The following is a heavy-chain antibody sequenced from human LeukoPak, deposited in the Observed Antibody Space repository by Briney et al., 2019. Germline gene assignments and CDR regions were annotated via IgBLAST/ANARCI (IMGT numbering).Heavy chain of an antibody. CDR3: ARYGDNAAFDI. D-gene: IGHD4-17*01. J-gene: IGHJ3*02. V-gene: IGHV4-39*07. Sequence: KASETLSLTCTVSGGSISSSSYYWGWIRQPPGKGLEWIGSIYYSGSTYYNPSLKSRVTISVDTSKNQFSLKLSSVTAADTAMYYCARYGDNAAFDIWGQGTMVTVSS. CDR2: IYYSGST. CDR1: GGSISSSSYY.